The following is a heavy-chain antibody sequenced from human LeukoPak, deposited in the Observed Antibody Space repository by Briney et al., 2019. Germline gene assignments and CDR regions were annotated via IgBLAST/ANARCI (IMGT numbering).Heavy chain of an antibody. CDR2: IYYSGST. J-gene: IGHJ4*02. D-gene: IGHD2-8*01. CDR3: AREYRPEKNIVLMVYAHIATAFDY. CDR1: GGSISSYY. V-gene: IGHV4-59*12. Sequence: SETLSLTCTVSGGSISSYYWSWIRQPPGKGLEWIGYIYYSGSTNYNPSLKSRVTISVDTSKNQFSLQLNSVTPEDTAVYYCAREYRPEKNIVLMVYAHIATAFDYWGQGTLVTVSS.